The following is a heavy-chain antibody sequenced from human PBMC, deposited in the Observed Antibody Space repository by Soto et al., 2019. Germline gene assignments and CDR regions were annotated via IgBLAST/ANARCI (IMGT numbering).Heavy chain of an antibody. V-gene: IGHV4-4*02. D-gene: IGHD5-18*01. CDR1: GVSIGSHDW. CDR3: ATRDTGRVY. J-gene: IGHJ4*02. Sequence: QVQLQESGPGLVKPSGTLSLTCAVSGVSIGSHDWWTWVRQPPGKGLEWIGESHQSGNTNYNSSLESRVTISPDKPKNHFSLQLSSVTVADTAVYYCATRDTGRVYWGQGTLVTLSS. CDR2: SHQSGNT.